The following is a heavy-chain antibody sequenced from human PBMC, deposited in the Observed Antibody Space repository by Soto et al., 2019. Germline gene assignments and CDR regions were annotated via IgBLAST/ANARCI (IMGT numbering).Heavy chain of an antibody. CDR2: ISAYNGNT. CDR3: ARDGVDTATGYYYGMDV. V-gene: IGHV1-18*01. Sequence: QVQLVQSGAAVKKPGASVKVSCKASGYTFTSYGISWVRQAPGQGLEWMGWISAYNGNTNYAQKLQGRVTMTTDTSTSTCYMELRSLRSDDTAVYYCARDGVDTATGYYYGMDVWGQGTTVTVSS. CDR1: GYTFTSYG. D-gene: IGHD5-18*01. J-gene: IGHJ6*02.